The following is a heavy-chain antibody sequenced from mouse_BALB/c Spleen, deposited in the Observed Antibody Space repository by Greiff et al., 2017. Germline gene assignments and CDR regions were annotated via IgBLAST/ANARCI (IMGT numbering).Heavy chain of an antibody. CDR2: IYPGDGDT. J-gene: IGHJ3*01. CDR1: GYAFSSSW. V-gene: IGHV1-82*01. D-gene: IGHD2-4*01. CDR3: ARGSTMITTGFAY. Sequence: VQLQQSGPELVKPGASVKISCKASGYAFSSSWMNWVKQRPGQGLEWIGRIYPGDGDTNYNGKFKGKATLTADKSSSTAYMQLSSLTSVDSAVYFCARGSTMITTGFAYWGQGTLVTVSA.